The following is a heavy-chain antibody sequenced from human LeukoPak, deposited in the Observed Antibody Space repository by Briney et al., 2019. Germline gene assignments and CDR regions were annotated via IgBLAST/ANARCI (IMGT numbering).Heavy chain of an antibody. D-gene: IGHD3-10*01. CDR2: IYSGGST. V-gene: IGHV3-53*01. Sequence: PGGSLRLSCAASGFTVSSNYMSWVRQAPGKGLEWVSVIYSGGSTYYADSVKGRFTISRDNSKNTLYLQMNSLRAEDTAVYYCARPLYGSGSYYPFDYWGQGTLVTVSS. J-gene: IGHJ4*02. CDR3: ARPLYGSGSYYPFDY. CDR1: GFTVSSNY.